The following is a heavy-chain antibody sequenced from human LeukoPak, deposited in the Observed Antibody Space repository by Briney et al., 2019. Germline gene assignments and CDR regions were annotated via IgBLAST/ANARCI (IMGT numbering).Heavy chain of an antibody. CDR2: ISSNGGSA. CDR3: ARDGTTMVRGVIIPSWFDP. Sequence: GGSLRLSCAASGFTFSSYGMHWVRQAPGKGLEYVSAISSNGGSAYYANSVKGRFTISRDNSKNTLYLQMGSLRAEDMAVYYCARDGTTMVRGVIIPSWFDPWGQGNLVTVSS. CDR1: GFTFSSYG. D-gene: IGHD3-10*01. V-gene: IGHV3-64*01. J-gene: IGHJ5*02.